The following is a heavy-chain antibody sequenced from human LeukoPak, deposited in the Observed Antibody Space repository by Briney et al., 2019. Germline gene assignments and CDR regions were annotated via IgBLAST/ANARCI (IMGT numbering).Heavy chain of an antibody. V-gene: IGHV3-15*01. D-gene: IGHD3-10*01. CDR3: TTDLGTYYHGSQRLIPIDY. CDR2: IKSKTDGETT. CDR1: GFTFTNAW. J-gene: IGHJ4*02. Sequence: PGGSLRLSCVDSGFTFTNAWMSWVRQAPGKGLEWIGRIKSKTDGETTNYAEPVRGRFTISRDDSKSAVYLQMNSLKIEDTAVYYCTTDLGTYYHGSQRLIPIDYWGQGALVTVSS.